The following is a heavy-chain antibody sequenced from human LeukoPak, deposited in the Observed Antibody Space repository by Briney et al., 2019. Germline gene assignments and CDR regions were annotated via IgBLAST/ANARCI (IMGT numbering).Heavy chain of an antibody. CDR1: GGTFSSYA. J-gene: IGHJ4*02. Sequence: ASVKVSCKASGGTFSSYAISWVRQAPGQGLEWMGGIIPIFGTANYAQKFQGRVTITAGKSTSTAYMELSSLRSEDTAVYYCARAGCSSTSCYVGEIDYWGQGTLVTVSS. V-gene: IGHV1-69*06. D-gene: IGHD2-2*01. CDR2: IIPIFGTA. CDR3: ARAGCSSTSCYVGEIDY.